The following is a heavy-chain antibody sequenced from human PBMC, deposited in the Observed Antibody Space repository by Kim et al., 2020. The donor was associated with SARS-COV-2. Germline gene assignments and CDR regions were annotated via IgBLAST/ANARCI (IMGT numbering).Heavy chain of an antibody. D-gene: IGHD3-10*01. CDR2: MSGSGDAI. J-gene: IGHJ1*01. CDR3: TRFIGDCNEGRCYLEY. Sequence: GGSLRLSCEASGFTVGSYSMNWVRQAPGKGLEWVSYMSGSGDAIYYLDSVKGRFTLSRDNAKNLMYLQMNSLRDEDTAGYYCTRFIGDCNEGRCYLEY. V-gene: IGHV3-48*02. CDR1: GFTVGSYS.